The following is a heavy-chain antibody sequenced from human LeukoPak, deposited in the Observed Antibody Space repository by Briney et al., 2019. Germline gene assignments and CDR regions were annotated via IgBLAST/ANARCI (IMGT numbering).Heavy chain of an antibody. J-gene: IGHJ4*02. D-gene: IGHD6-13*01. CDR2: TYYRSKWYN. Sequence: SQTLSLTCAISGDSVSSNSAAWNRIRQSPSRGLEWLGRTYYRSKWYNDYAVSVKSRITINPDTSKNQFSLQLNSVTPEDTAVYYCARSLIAAAGRFDYWGQGTLVTVSS. CDR3: ARSLIAAAGRFDY. CDR1: GDSVSSNSAA. V-gene: IGHV6-1*01.